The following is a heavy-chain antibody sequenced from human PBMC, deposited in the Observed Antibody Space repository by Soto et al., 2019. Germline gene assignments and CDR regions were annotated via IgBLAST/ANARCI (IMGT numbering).Heavy chain of an antibody. V-gene: IGHV1-46*03. D-gene: IGHD3-3*01. CDR1: GYTFTSYY. CDR2: INPSGGST. J-gene: IGHJ6*03. CDR3: AREGYYDFWSGYYYYYYMDV. Sequence: QVQLVQSGAEVKKPGASVKVSCKASGYTFTSYYMHWVRQAPGQGLEWMGIINPSGGSTSYAQKFQGRVTMTRDTSTSTVYMGLSSLRSEDTAVYYCAREGYYDFWSGYYYYYYMDVWGKGTTVTVSS.